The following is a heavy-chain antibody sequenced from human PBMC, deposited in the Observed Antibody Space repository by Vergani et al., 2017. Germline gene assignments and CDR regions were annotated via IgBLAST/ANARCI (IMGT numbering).Heavy chain of an antibody. CDR1: GGSISSGDYY. CDR2: IYYSGST. D-gene: IGHD3-10*01. Sequence: QVQLQESGPGLVKPSQTLSLTCTVSGGSISSGDYYWSWIRQPPGKGLEWIGYIYYSGSTYYHPSLKSRVTISVDTSKNQFSLKLSSVTAADTAVYYCARDGGSSYGSGSYYIDYWGQGTLVTVSS. CDR3: ARDGGSSYGSGSYYIDY. V-gene: IGHV4-30-4*01. J-gene: IGHJ4*02.